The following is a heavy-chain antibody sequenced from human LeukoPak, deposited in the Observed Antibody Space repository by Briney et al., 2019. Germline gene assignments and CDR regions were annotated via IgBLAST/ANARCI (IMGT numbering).Heavy chain of an antibody. CDR3: AKATGHRYGSHDY. CDR1: GLSITNKA. V-gene: IGHV3-23*01. CDR2: ISGRTGRP. D-gene: IGHD3-10*01. J-gene: IGHJ4*02. Sequence: GGSLRLSCAVSGLSITNKAMSWVRHGPGKRLEWVSGISGRTGRPYYADSVKGRFTISRDSSQSTLNLEMNSLRVEDTALYYCAKATGHRYGSHDYWGQGTLVTVSS.